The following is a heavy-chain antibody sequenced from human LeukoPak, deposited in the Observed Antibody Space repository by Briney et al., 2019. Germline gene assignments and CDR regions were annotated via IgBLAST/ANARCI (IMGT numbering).Heavy chain of an antibody. J-gene: IGHJ6*02. Sequence: PGGSLRLSCAASGFTFSSYSMNWVRQAPGKGLEWVSYISSSSSTIYYADSVKGRFTISRDNAKNSLYLQMNSLRAEDTAVYYCATDLSGSYSYYYYYGMDVWGQGTTVTVSS. CDR3: ATDLSGSYSYYYYYGMDV. CDR2: ISSSSSTI. D-gene: IGHD3-10*01. V-gene: IGHV3-48*01. CDR1: GFTFSSYS.